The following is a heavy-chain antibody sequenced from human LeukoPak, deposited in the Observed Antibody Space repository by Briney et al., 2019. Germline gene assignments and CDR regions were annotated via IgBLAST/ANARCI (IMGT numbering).Heavy chain of an antibody. J-gene: IGHJ4*02. V-gene: IGHV4-59*08. CDR2: IYYSGST. D-gene: IGHD6-19*01. Sequence: PSETLSLTCTVSGGSISSYYWSWIRQPPGKGLEWIGYIYYSGSTNYNPPLKSRVTISVDTSKNQFSLKLSSVTAADTAVYYCASLGQQWLVPAWGQGTLVTVSS. CDR1: GGSISSYY. CDR3: ASLGQQWLVPA.